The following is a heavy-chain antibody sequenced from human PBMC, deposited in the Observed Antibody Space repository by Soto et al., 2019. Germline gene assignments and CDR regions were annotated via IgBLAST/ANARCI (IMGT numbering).Heavy chain of an antibody. CDR2: IYYSGST. CDR3: ARDLWGIEVAGRIDGMDV. CDR1: GGSISSYY. D-gene: IGHD6-19*01. J-gene: IGHJ6*04. Sequence: PETLSLTCTVSGGSISSYYWSWIRQPPGKGLEWIGYIYYSGSTNYNPSLKSRVTISVDTSKNQFSLKLSSVTAADTAVYYCARDLWGIEVAGRIDGMDVLGKGTTVP. V-gene: IGHV4-59*01.